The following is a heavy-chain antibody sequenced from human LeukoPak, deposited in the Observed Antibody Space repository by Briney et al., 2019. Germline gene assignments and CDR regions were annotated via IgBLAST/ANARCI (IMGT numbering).Heavy chain of an antibody. D-gene: IGHD3-22*01. CDR2: INHSGST. V-gene: IGHV4-34*01. Sequence: PSETLSLTCAVYGGSFSGYYWSWIRQPPGMGLEWIGEINHSGSTNYNPSLKSRVTISVDTSKNQFSLKLSSVTAADTAVYYCARAGGASYYYDSSGYYHFDYWGQGTLVTVSS. CDR1: GGSFSGYY. J-gene: IGHJ4*02. CDR3: ARAGGASYYYDSSGYYHFDY.